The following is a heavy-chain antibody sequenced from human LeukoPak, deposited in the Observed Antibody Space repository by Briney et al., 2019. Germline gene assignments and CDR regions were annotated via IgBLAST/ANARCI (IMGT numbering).Heavy chain of an antibody. CDR2: IIPIFDTA. CDR1: GGTFSSYA. V-gene: IGHV1-69*01. J-gene: IGHJ4*02. Sequence: SSVKVSCKASGGTFSSYAISWVRQAPGQGLEWMGGIIPIFDTANYAQKFQGRVTITADESTSTAYMELSSLRSEDTAVYYCARSVPAGGYSYGPFDYWGQGTLVTVSS. D-gene: IGHD5-18*01. CDR3: ARSVPAGGYSYGPFDY.